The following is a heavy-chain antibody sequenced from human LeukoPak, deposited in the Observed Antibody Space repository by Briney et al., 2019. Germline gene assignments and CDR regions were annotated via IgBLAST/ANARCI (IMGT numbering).Heavy chain of an antibody. J-gene: IGHJ6*02. Sequence: GASVKVSCKASGGTFSSYAISWVRQAPGQGLEWMGGIIPIFGTANYAQKFQGRVTITTDTSTSTAYMELRSLRSDDTAVYYCARSYGDYVIYYGMDVWGQGTTVTVSS. CDR3: ARSYGDYVIYYGMDV. CDR2: IIPIFGTA. D-gene: IGHD4-17*01. CDR1: GGTFSSYA. V-gene: IGHV1-69*05.